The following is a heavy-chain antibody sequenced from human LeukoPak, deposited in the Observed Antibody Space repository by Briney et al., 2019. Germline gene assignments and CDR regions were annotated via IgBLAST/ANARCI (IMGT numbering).Heavy chain of an antibody. Sequence: GGSLRLSCAASGFTFSSYSMNWVRQAPGKGLEWVSYISSSGSTIYYADSVKGRFTISRDNAKNSLYLQMNSLRAEDTAVYYCARDTYCGGDCYSNFDYWGQGTLVTVSS. J-gene: IGHJ4*02. V-gene: IGHV3-48*04. CDR3: ARDTYCGGDCYSNFDY. D-gene: IGHD2-21*01. CDR1: GFTFSSYS. CDR2: ISSSGSTI.